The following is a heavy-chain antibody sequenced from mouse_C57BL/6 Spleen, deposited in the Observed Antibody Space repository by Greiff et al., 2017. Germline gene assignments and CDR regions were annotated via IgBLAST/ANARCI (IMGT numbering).Heavy chain of an antibody. D-gene: IGHD2-4*01. CDR1: GYTFTSYW. J-gene: IGHJ3*01. CDR3: ARNYDYDWFAY. Sequence: QVQLQQPGAELVKPGASVTLSCKASGYTFTSYWMHWVKQRPGQGLEWIGMIHPNSGSTNYNEKFKSRATLTVDKSSSTAYMQLSSLTSEDAAVYYCARNYDYDWFAYGGQGTLVTVSA. V-gene: IGHV1-64*01. CDR2: IHPNSGST.